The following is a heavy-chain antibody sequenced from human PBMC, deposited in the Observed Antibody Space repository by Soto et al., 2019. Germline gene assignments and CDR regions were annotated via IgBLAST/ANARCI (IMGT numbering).Heavy chain of an antibody. D-gene: IGHD2-21*01. J-gene: IGHJ4*02. V-gene: IGHV3-23*01. CDR1: GFTFISYA. CDR3: AKGLHIVVVSAPQAPFDS. CDR2: ISGIGGST. Sequence: GGSLRLSCAASGFTFISYAMSWVRQAPGKGLEWVSSISGIGGSTYYADSVKGRFTISRDNSKNTLFLQMNSLRAEDTAVYYCAKGLHIVVVSAPQAPFDSWGQGTLVTVSS.